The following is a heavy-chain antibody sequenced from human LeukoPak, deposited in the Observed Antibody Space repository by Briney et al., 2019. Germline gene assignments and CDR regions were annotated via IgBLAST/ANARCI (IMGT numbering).Heavy chain of an antibody. J-gene: IGHJ4*02. CDR2: ISYDGSNK. CDR1: GFTFSSYG. V-gene: IGHV3-30*18. CDR3: AKGGLKWLRFGGPSSRDYFDY. D-gene: IGHD5-12*01. Sequence: HPERSLRLSCAASGFTFSSYGMHWVRQAPGKGLEWVAVISYDGSNKYYADSVKGRFTISRDNSKNTLYLQMNSLRAEDTAVYYCAKGGLKWLRFGGPSSRDYFDYWGQGTLVTVSS.